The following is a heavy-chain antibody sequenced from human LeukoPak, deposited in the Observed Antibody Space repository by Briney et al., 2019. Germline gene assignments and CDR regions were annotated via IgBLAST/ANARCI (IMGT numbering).Heavy chain of an antibody. CDR2: INHSGST. CDR1: GGSFSGYY. D-gene: IGHD5-18*01. V-gene: IGHV4-34*01. J-gene: IGHJ6*02. CDR3: ARGPSIQLWSDPYYYYGMDV. Sequence: PSEILSLTCAVYGGSFSGYYWSWIRQPPGKGLEWIGEINHSGSTNYNPSLKSRVAISVDTSKNQFSLKLSSVTAADTAVYYCARGPSIQLWSDPYYYYGMDVWGQGTTVTVSS.